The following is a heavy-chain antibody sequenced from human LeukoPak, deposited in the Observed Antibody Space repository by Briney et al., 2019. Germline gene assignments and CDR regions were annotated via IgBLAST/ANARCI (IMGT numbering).Heavy chain of an antibody. Sequence: PSETLSLTCTVSGSSISSYYWSWIRQPPGKGLEWIGYIYYSGSTNYNPSLKSRVTISVDTSKNQFSLKLSSVTAADTAVYYCARSPLLRSSSWYVYWGQGTLVTVSS. CDR3: ARSPLLRSSSWYVY. CDR2: IYYSGST. CDR1: GSSISSYY. J-gene: IGHJ4*02. D-gene: IGHD6-13*01. V-gene: IGHV4-59*01.